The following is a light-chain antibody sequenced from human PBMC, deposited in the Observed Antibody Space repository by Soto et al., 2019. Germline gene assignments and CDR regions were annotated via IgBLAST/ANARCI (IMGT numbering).Light chain of an antibody. CDR1: SSDVGGYNY. CDR3: SSYTITTPYV. CDR2: EVS. J-gene: IGLJ1*01. Sequence: HSALTQPASVSGSPEQSISISCTGTSSDVGGYNYVSWYQQHPGKAPKLMIYEVSNRPSGVSNRFSGSKSGNTASLTISGLQAEDEADYYCSSYTITTPYVFGTGTKVTV. V-gene: IGLV2-14*01.